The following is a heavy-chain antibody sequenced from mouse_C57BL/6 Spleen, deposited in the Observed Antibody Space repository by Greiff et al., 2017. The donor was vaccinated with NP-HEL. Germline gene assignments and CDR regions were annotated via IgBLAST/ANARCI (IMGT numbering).Heavy chain of an antibody. V-gene: IGHV1-81*01. J-gene: IGHJ2*01. CDR2: IYPRSGNT. D-gene: IGHD4-1*01. CDR3: ARGGERGRGFDY. Sequence: QVQLQQSGAELARPGASVKLSCKASGYTFTSYGISWVKQRTGQGLEWIGEIYPRSGNTYYNEKFKGKATLTADKSSSTAYMERRSLTSEDSAVYFCARGGERGRGFDYWGQGTTLTVSS. CDR1: GYTFTSYG.